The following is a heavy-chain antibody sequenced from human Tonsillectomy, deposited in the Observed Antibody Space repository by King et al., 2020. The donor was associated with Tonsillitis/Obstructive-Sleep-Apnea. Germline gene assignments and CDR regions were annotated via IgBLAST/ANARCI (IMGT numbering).Heavy chain of an antibody. CDR3: VRHNTPHLWVDY. CDR1: GGSISDSRYY. CDR2: IFYSGTT. V-gene: IGHV4-39*01. Sequence: QLQESGPRLVKPSETLSLTCSVSGGSISDSRYYWGWIRQPPGKGLEWIGKIFYSGTTDYNPSLKSRVTMSVDTSKNQFSLKLSSVSAADTAIYYCVRHNTPHLWVDYWGQGTLVTVSS. J-gene: IGHJ4*02. D-gene: IGHD3-10*01.